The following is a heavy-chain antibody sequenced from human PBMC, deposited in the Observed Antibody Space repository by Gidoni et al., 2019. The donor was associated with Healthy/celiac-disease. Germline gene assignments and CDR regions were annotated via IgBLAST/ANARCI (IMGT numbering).Heavy chain of an antibody. Sequence: QVQLVESGGGVVQPGRSLRLSCAASGFPFSSYGMHWVRQAPGKGLEWVAVISYDGSNKYYADSVKGRFTISRDNSKNTLYLQMNSLRAEDTAVYYCARGRRVGAYYYMDVWGKGTTVTVSS. V-gene: IGHV3-30*03. CDR1: GFPFSSYG. CDR3: ARGRRVGAYYYMDV. J-gene: IGHJ6*03. CDR2: ISYDGSNK. D-gene: IGHD1-26*01.